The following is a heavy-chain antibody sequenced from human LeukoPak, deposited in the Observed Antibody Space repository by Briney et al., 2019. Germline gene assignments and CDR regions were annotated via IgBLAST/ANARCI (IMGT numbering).Heavy chain of an antibody. D-gene: IGHD3-10*01. CDR3: AREGSGSYYLGY. J-gene: IGHJ4*02. CDR1: GGSISSGSYY. Sequence: SETLSLTCTVSGGSISSGSYYWSWIRQPPGKGLEWIGYIYYSGSTNYNPSLKSRVTISVDTSKNQFSLKLSSVTAADTAVYYCAREGSGSYYLGYWGQGTLVTVSS. CDR2: IYYSGST. V-gene: IGHV4-61*01.